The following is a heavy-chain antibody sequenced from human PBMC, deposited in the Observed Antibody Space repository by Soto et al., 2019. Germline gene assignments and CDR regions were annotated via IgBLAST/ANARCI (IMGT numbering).Heavy chain of an antibody. D-gene: IGHD6-13*01. V-gene: IGHV3-49*03. CDR2: IRSKASGGTT. J-gene: IGHJ4*02. CDR3: TRVLDGSSWYFYYFDY. CDR1: GFTFCDYA. Sequence: GGSLRLSCTASGFTFCDYAMSWFRQAPGKGLEWVGFIRSKASGGTTEYAASVKGRFTISRDDSKSIAYLQMNSLKTEDTAVYYCTRVLDGSSWYFYYFDYWGQGTLVTVSS.